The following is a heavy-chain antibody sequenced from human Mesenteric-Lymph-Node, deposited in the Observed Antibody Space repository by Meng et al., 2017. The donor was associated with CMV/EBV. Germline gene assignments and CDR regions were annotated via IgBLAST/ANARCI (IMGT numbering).Heavy chain of an antibody. D-gene: IGHD4-17*01. J-gene: IGHJ4*02. CDR3: ARDAPGGGETPFDF. Sequence: SGFTFSSHDMSWVRQAPGKGLEWVSAISSSGGRKYDADSVKGRFTISRDNSKNTLYLQMNLLRAEDTATYYCARDAPGGGETPFDFWGQGTLVTVSS. CDR1: GFTFSSHD. CDR2: ISSSGGRK. V-gene: IGHV3-23*01.